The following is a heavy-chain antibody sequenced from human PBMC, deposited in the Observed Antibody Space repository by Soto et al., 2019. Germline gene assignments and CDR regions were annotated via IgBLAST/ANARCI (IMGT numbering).Heavy chain of an antibody. J-gene: IGHJ4*02. CDR1: GGPMSSYY. CDR3: ARRSIAVAGIPYYFDY. V-gene: IGHV4-59*08. Sequence: PSETLSLTCIVSGGPMSSYYWSWIRQPPGKGQEWIGYIYYSGSTNYNPSLKSRVTISVDTSKNQFSLKLSSVTAADTAVYYCARRSIAVAGIPYYFDYWGQGTLVTVSS. CDR2: IYYSGST. D-gene: IGHD6-19*01.